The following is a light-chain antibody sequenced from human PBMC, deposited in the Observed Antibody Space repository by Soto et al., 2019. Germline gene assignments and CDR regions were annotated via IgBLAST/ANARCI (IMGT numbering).Light chain of an antibody. V-gene: IGKV3-20*01. Sequence: EVVLTQSPGTLSLSPGERATLSCRASQIISSNYLAWYQQKPGQAPRLVIYHASSRATGIPDRFSGSGSGTDISLIISRLEPEDFAVYYCQQYNIAPQTFGQGTKVEIK. CDR1: QIISSNY. CDR2: HAS. CDR3: QQYNIAPQT. J-gene: IGKJ1*01.